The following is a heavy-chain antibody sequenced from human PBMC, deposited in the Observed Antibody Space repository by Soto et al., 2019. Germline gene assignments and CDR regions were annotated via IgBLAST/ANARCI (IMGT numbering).Heavy chain of an antibody. V-gene: IGHV1-46*01. CDR2: INPSGGST. D-gene: IGHD3-10*01. J-gene: IGHJ4*02. CDR1: GYTFTSHY. Sequence: ASVKGSFKASGYTFTSHYMHWLRQGPGQGLEWMGIINPSGGSTSYAQKFQGRDTMTRDTSTSTVYMELSSLRSEVTAVYYCARDLYPYSGSYLDSWGQGTLGTVSS. CDR3: ARDLYPYSGSYLDS.